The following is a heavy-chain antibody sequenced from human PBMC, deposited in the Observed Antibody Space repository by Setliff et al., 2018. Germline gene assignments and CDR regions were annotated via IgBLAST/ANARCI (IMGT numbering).Heavy chain of an antibody. CDR2: VHSSGDT. Sequence: KPSETLSLTCTVSGASISSGFYYWSWIRQPAGSGLEWIGRVHSSGDTKYSPSLKTRVTMAVDTSKNQFSLKLNSATATDTGTYYCARATVGLATIIYFDSWAQGVLVTVSS. J-gene: IGHJ4*02. D-gene: IGHD5-12*01. V-gene: IGHV4-61*02. CDR3: ARATVGLATIIYFDS. CDR1: GASISSGFYY.